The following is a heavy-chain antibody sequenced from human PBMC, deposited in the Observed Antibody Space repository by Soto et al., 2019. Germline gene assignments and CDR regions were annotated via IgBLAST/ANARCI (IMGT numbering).Heavy chain of an antibody. J-gene: IGHJ6*02. CDR3: ARGWSTSSYYYYGMDV. CDR1: GNTVPNYA. CDR2: MNPNSGNT. V-gene: IGHV1-8*02. D-gene: IGHD2-8*02. Sequence: ASVKVSCKASGNTVPNYAIHWVRQAPGQGLEWMGWMNPNSGNTGYAQKFQGSVTMTRNTSISTAYMELSSLRSEDTAVYYCARGWSTSSYYYYGMDVWGQGTTVTSP.